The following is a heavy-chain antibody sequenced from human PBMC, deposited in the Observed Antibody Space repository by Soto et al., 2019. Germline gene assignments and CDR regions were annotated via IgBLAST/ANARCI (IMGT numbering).Heavy chain of an antibody. Sequence: QVQLVESGGGVVQPGRSLRLSCAASGFTFSSYAMHWVRQAPXXXXXXVAVISYDGSNKYYADSVKGRFTISRDNSKXXXXXXXXXXXXXXXXXXXXXXXXXXXXXRAAAGRWGQGTLVTVSS. V-gene: IGHV3-30-3*01. CDR3: XXXXXXXXXRAAAGR. CDR1: GFTFSSYA. D-gene: IGHD6-13*01. J-gene: IGHJ4*02. CDR2: ISYDGSNK.